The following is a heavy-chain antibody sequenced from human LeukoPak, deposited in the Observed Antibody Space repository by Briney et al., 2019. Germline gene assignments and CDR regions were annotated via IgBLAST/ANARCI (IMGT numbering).Heavy chain of an antibody. CDR1: GITFSSYG. V-gene: IGHV3-30*18. Sequence: GRSLRLSCAASGITFSSYGMYWVRQAPGKGLEWVAVISHDGNNKYYADSVKGRFTISRDNAKNTLFLQMDSLRAEDTAVYYCAKDWPNQDGDYGLHWGQGTLVTVSS. J-gene: IGHJ4*02. D-gene: IGHD4-17*01. CDR3: AKDWPNQDGDYGLH. CDR2: ISHDGNNK.